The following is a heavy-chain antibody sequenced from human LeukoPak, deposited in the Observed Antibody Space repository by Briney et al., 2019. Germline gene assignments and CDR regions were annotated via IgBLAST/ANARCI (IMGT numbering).Heavy chain of an antibody. CDR2: INSDGKTT. V-gene: IGHV3-74*01. Sequence: GGSLRLSCAASGFTFSSDWMHWVRQAPGKGLVWVSGINSDGKTTNYADSVKGRFTISRDNSKNTLYLQMNSLRAEDTAVYYCAKDRSTDYYYYYGMDVWGQGTTVTVSS. J-gene: IGHJ6*02. CDR3: AKDRSTDYYYYYGMDV. CDR1: GFTFSSDW. D-gene: IGHD1-14*01.